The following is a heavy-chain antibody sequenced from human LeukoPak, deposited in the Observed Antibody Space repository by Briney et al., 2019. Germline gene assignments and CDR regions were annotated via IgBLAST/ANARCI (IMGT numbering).Heavy chain of an antibody. V-gene: IGHV4-34*01. CDR2: INHSGST. CDR3: ARNTTVTDWYFDL. D-gene: IGHD4-17*01. J-gene: IGHJ2*01. Sequence: SETLSLTCAVYGGSFSSYYWSWIRQPPGKGLEWIGEINHSGSTVYNPSLKSRVAISVDTSRNQFSLKLNSVTASDTAVYYCARNTTVTDWYFDLWGRGTLVTVSS. CDR1: GGSFSSYY.